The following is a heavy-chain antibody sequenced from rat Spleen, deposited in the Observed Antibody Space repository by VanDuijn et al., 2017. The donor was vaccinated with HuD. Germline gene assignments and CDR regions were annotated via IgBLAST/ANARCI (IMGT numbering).Heavy chain of an antibody. CDR3: ARAVTTREGLGYFDY. Sequence: QVQLKESGPGLVQPSQTLSLTCTVSGFSLTSDGVSWVRQPTGKGLEWMGIIWTGGTKDYHSTLKSRLRSSRDTSKSQVFLEMNSLQTEDIATYSCARAVTTREGLGYFDYLGQGIMVTVSS. V-gene: IGHV2-30*01. D-gene: IGHD1-4*01. J-gene: IGHJ2*01. CDR1: GFSLTSDG. CDR2: IWTGGTK.